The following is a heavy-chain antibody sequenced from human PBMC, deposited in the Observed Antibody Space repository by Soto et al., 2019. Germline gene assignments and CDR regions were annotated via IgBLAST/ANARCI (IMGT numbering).Heavy chain of an antibody. CDR3: AMGVAMIDYYGMDV. J-gene: IGHJ6*02. CDR2: ISGSGGST. D-gene: IGHD3-3*01. Sequence: PGGSLRLSCAASGFTFSSYAMSWVRQAPGKGLEWVSAISGSGGSTYYADSVKGRFTISRDNSKNTLYLQMNSLRAEDTAVYYCAMGVAMIDYYGMDVWGQGTTVTVSS. V-gene: IGHV3-23*01. CDR1: GFTFSSYA.